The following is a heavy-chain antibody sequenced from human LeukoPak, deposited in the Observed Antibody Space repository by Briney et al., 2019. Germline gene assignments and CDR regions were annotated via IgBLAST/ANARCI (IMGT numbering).Heavy chain of an antibody. J-gene: IGHJ4*02. D-gene: IGHD2-15*01. V-gene: IGHV3-23*01. CDR3: AKRSCSGGSCNFDY. CDR1: GFTFSSYA. CDR2: ISASGGYT. Sequence: GGSLGLSCAASGFTFSSYAMSWVRQAPGKGLEWVSAISASGGYTNYADSVKGRFTISRDNSKNTLYLQMHSLRAEDTAVYYCAKRSCSGGSCNFDYWGQGTLVTVSS.